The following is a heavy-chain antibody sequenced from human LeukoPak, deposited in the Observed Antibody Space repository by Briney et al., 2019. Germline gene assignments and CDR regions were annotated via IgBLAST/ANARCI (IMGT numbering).Heavy chain of an antibody. V-gene: IGHV3-7*03. CDR3: AKNATLLYWGGDCYYLDY. D-gene: IGHD2-21*02. CDR2: IKQDGSEK. CDR1: GFTISSHW. J-gene: IGHJ4*02. Sequence: PGGSLRLSCAASGFTISSHWMSWVRHAPGKGLERVANIKQDGSEKYYVDSAKGRFTISRDNAKNSLYLQMNSLRAEDTAVYYCAKNATLLYWGGDCYYLDYWGQGTLVTVSS.